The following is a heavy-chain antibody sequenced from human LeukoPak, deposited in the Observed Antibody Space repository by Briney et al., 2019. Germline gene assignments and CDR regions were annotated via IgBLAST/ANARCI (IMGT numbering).Heavy chain of an antibody. J-gene: IGHJ6*02. Sequence: GGSLRLSCEASGSTFSSYAMSWVRQAPGKGLEWVSGISGSGGITYFVDSVKGRFTISRDNSKNTLYLQMNSLRAEDTAVYYCARDRMNYDSSGYYYSYYYYYGMDVWGQGTTVTVSS. CDR3: ARDRMNYDSSGYYYSYYYYYGMDV. CDR2: ISGSGGIT. V-gene: IGHV3-23*01. D-gene: IGHD3-22*01. CDR1: GSTFSSYA.